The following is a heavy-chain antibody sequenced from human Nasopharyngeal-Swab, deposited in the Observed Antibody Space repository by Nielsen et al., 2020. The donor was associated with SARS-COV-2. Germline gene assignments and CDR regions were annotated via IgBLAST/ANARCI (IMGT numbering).Heavy chain of an antibody. CDR2: ISTTNGSM. CDR1: GFTFSSYN. Sequence: GGSLRLSCAASGFTFSSYNMNWVRQAPGKGLEWVSSISTTNGSMDYADSVKGRFTISRDNAKNSLFLQMNNLRVEDTAVYYCARGSVYHTLLYWGHGSLVIVS. V-gene: IGHV3-21*01. D-gene: IGHD3-3*01. J-gene: IGHJ4*01. CDR3: ARGSVYHTLLY.